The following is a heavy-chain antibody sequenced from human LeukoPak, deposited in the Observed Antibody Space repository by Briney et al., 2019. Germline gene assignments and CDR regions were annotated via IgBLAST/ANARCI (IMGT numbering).Heavy chain of an antibody. V-gene: IGHV3-48*04. CDR2: INTGSSTM. CDR3: AIYGSGSYYNGPLDY. CDR1: GFTCTYA. J-gene: IGHJ4*02. D-gene: IGHD3-10*01. Sequence: GGSLRLSCAASGFTCTYAMSWVRQAPGKGLEWVSYINTGSSTMYYADSVKGRFTISRDNAKNSLYLQMNSLRAEDTAVYYCAIYGSGSYYNGPLDYWGQGTLVTVSS.